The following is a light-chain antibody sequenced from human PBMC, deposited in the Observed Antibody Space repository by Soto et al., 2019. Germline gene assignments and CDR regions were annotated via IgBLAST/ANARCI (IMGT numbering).Light chain of an antibody. V-gene: IGKV1-33*01. CDR2: DAS. Sequence: DIQMTQSPSSLSASVGDRVTITCQASQDISKYLNWYQHRPGKAPKVLIFDASNLETWVPSRFSGSGSERHFTLTITSLQPEDFATYYCQQYDEIPFTFGPGTTVDI. J-gene: IGKJ3*01. CDR1: QDISKY. CDR3: QQYDEIPFT.